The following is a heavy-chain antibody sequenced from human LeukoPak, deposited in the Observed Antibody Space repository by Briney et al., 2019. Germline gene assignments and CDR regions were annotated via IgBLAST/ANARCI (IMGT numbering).Heavy chain of an antibody. J-gene: IGHJ5*02. D-gene: IGHD3-22*01. CDR1: GGSISSGGYY. CDR2: IYYSGST. CDR3: ARGRYYDSSGYNWFDP. Sequence: KTSQTLSLTCTVSGGSISSGGYYWSWIRQHPGKGLEWIGYIYYSGSTYYNPSLKSRVTISADTSKNQFSLKLSSVTAADTAVYYCARGRYYDSSGYNWFDPWGQGTLVTVSS. V-gene: IGHV4-31*03.